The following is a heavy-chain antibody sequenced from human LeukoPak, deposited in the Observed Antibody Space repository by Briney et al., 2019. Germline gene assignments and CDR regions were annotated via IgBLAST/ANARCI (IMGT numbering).Heavy chain of an antibody. D-gene: IGHD5-12*01. CDR2: ISPSGDIL. CDR1: GFTFSSYW. V-gene: IGHV3-23*01. Sequence: PGGSLRLSCAASGFTFSSYWMSWVRQAPGKGLEWVSGISPSGDILYYADSVKGQFTISRDNFKNTLYLQMNSLRAEDTAVYYCARGPSGYHNTGGQGTLVTVSS. J-gene: IGHJ4*02. CDR3: ARGPSGYHNT.